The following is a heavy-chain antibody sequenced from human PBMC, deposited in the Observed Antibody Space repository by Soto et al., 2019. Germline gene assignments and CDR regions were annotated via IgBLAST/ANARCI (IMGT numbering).Heavy chain of an antibody. Sequence: QVQLVESGGGVVQPGRSLRLSRAASGFTFSSYGMHWVRQAPGKGLEWVAVISYDGSNKYYADSVKGRFTISRDNSKNTLYLQMNSLRAEDTAVYYCAKGRAIFGVVYWFDPWGQGTLVTVSS. CDR3: AKGRAIFGVVYWFDP. CDR1: GFTFSSYG. CDR2: ISYDGSNK. D-gene: IGHD3-3*01. V-gene: IGHV3-30*18. J-gene: IGHJ5*02.